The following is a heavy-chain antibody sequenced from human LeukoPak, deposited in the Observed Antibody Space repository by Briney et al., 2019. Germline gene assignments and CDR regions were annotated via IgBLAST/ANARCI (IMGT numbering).Heavy chain of an antibody. V-gene: IGHV4-38-2*02. CDR2: IYHSGST. CDR3: ARTRPGLYSSSWYEDY. CDR1: GYSISSGYY. Sequence: SETLSLTCTVSGYSISSGYYWGWIRQPPGKGLEWIGSIYHSGSTYYNPSLKSRVTISVDTSKNQFSLKLSSVTAADTAVYYCARTRPGLYSSSWYEDYWGQGTLVTVSS. J-gene: IGHJ4*02. D-gene: IGHD6-13*01.